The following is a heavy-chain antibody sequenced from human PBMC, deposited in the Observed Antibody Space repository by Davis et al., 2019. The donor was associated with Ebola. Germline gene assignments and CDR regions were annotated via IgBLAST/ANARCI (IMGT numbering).Heavy chain of an antibody. D-gene: IGHD3-22*01. CDR3: AKGSGSSGFRPLDV. Sequence: GESLKISCAASGFTFSSYSMNWVRQAPGKGLEWVSGISGSDGNTYYADSVKGRLTISRDSSKNMLLLQMNSLRAEDTAVYYCAKGSGSSGFRPLDVWGQGTTVTVSS. CDR1: GFTFSSYS. CDR2: ISGSDGNT. V-gene: IGHV3-23*01. J-gene: IGHJ6*02.